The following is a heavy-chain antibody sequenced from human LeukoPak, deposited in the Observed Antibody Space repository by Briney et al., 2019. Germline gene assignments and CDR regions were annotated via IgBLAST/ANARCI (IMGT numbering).Heavy chain of an antibody. CDR2: IYYRGST. Sequence: PSETLSLTCTVSGGSISSSTYHWGWIRQPPGKGLEWIGGIYYRGSTYYNPSLKSRITISVGTSKNQFSLKLSSVTAADTAVYYCARHSPYGSGSLSWFDPWGQGTLVTVSS. CDR1: GGSISSSTYH. D-gene: IGHD3-10*01. V-gene: IGHV4-39*01. J-gene: IGHJ5*02. CDR3: ARHSPYGSGSLSWFDP.